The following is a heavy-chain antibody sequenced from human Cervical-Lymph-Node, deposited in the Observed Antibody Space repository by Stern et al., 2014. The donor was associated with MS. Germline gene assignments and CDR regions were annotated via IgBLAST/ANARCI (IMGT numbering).Heavy chain of an antibody. Sequence: VQLVESGTKIKRPGSSVKVSCKASGGTFSSFAISWLRQAPGQGPEWIGGIIPIIGTANYAQKFQGRVTITADVSTTTAYMELSSLRSEDTAVYYCARGRNGYPGIFDYWGQGTLVTVSS. CDR2: IIPIIGTA. V-gene: IGHV1-69*01. J-gene: IGHJ4*02. CDR3: ARGRNGYPGIFDY. D-gene: IGHD5-24*01. CDR1: GGTFSSFA.